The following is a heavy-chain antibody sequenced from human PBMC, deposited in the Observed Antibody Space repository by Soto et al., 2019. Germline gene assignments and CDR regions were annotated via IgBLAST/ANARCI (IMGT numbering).Heavy chain of an antibody. D-gene: IGHD2-8*02. CDR1: GFSYSRYA. Sequence: EVQLMESGGGLVQPGGSLRLSCAASGFSYSRYAMSWVRQAPGKGLEWVSGVSANGDTTNYADSVKGRFTISRDNSKNTVDLQMNSLRPEDAAVYYCVKGRGEGYCTGGSCSFDNWGQGTLVTVSS. CDR2: VSANGDTT. CDR3: VKGRGEGYCTGGSCSFDN. J-gene: IGHJ4*02. V-gene: IGHV3-23*01.